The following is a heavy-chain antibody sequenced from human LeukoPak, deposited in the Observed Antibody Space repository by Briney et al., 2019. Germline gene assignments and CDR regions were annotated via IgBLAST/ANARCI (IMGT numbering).Heavy chain of an antibody. CDR3: ARGLGYCSSTSCSNFDY. D-gene: IGHD2-2*01. V-gene: IGHV1-8*01. Sequence: ASVKVSCRASGYTFTSYDINWVRQATGQGLEWMGWMNPNSGNTGYAQKFQGRVTMTRNTSISTAYMELSGLRSEDTAVYYCARGLGYCSSTSCSNFDYWGQGTLVTVSS. CDR2: MNPNSGNT. CDR1: GYTFTSYD. J-gene: IGHJ4*02.